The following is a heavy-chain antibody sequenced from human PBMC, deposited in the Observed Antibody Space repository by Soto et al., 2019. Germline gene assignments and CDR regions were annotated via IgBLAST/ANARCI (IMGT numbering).Heavy chain of an antibody. CDR2: IWHDGGNK. V-gene: IGHV3-33*01. Sequence: QVQLVESGGGVVQPGRSLRLSCAASGFTVTNYGMHWVRQAPGKGLEWVAVIWHDGGNKYNADSVKGRFTISRDNSKNTLYLQMNSLRAEDTAVYYCARGSWNSGYFDYWGQGTLVTVSS. J-gene: IGHJ4*02. CDR3: ARGSWNSGYFDY. D-gene: IGHD1-7*01. CDR1: GFTVTNYG.